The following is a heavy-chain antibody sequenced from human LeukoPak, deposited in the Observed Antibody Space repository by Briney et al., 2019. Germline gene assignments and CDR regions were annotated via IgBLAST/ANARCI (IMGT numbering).Heavy chain of an antibody. CDR1: GFTFSSYA. Sequence: PGGSLRLSCAASGFTFSSYAMHWVRQAPGKGLEWLAVISYDGSNKYYADSVKGRFTISRDSSKNTLYLQMNSLRAEDTAVYYCARRLSVAAAGTNWFDPWGQGTLVTVSS. D-gene: IGHD6-13*01. V-gene: IGHV3-30-3*01. CDR3: ARRLSVAAAGTNWFDP. CDR2: ISYDGSNK. J-gene: IGHJ5*02.